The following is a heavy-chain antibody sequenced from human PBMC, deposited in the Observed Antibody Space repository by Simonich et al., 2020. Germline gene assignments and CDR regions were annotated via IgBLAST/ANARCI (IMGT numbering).Heavy chain of an antibody. D-gene: IGHD6-19*01. CDR2: ISSSSSYR. CDR1: GFTFSSYS. CDR3: ARWIAVAGTGAYGMDV. Sequence: EVQLVESGGGLVKPGGSLRLSCAASGFTFSSYSMNWVRPAPGKGLEWVSSISSSSSYRYYADSVKGRFTISRDNAKNSLYLQMNSLRAEDTAVYSCARWIAVAGTGAYGMDVWGQGTTVTVSS. V-gene: IGHV3-21*01. J-gene: IGHJ6*02.